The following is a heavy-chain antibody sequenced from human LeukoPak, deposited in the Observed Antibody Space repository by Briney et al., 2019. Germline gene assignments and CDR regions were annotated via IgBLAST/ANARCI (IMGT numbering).Heavy chain of an antibody. CDR1: GFTFSSYW. CDR3: ARVQGHPPNGLDI. CDR2: ISSDGSST. V-gene: IGHV3-74*01. D-gene: IGHD2-8*01. Sequence: GGSLRLSCAASGFTFSSYWMHWVRQAPGKGLVWVSRISSDGSSTSYADAVKGRFTISRDNAKNTAYLQMNSLRAEDTAAYYCARVQGHPPNGLDIWGQGTMVTVSS. J-gene: IGHJ3*02.